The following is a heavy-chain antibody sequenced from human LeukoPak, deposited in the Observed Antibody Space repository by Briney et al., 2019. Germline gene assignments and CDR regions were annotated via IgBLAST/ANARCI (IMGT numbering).Heavy chain of an antibody. CDR2: ISYDGSNK. Sequence: GGSLRLSCAASGFTLSSYAMHWVRQAPGKGLEWVAVISYDGSNKYYADSVKGRFTISRDNSKNTLYLQMNSLRAEDTAVYYCARDPDSSGWFDYWGQGTLVTVS. J-gene: IGHJ4*02. CDR1: GFTLSSYA. CDR3: ARDPDSSGWFDY. D-gene: IGHD6-19*01. V-gene: IGHV3-30*04.